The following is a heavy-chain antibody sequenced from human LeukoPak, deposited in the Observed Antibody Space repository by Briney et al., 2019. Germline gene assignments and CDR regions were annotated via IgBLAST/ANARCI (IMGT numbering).Heavy chain of an antibody. CDR3: ARWASSSEYSDY. J-gene: IGHJ4*02. CDR2: INPNSGGT. D-gene: IGHD6-6*01. CDR1: GYTFTGYY. Sequence: ASVKVSCKASGYTFTGYYMHWVRQAPGQGLEWMGWINPNSGGTNYAQKFQGRVTMTRDTSIGTAYMELSRLRSDDTAVYYCARWASSSEYSDYWGQGTLVTVSS. V-gene: IGHV1-2*02.